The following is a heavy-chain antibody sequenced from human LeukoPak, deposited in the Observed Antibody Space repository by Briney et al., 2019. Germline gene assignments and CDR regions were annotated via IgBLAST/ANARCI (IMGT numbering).Heavy chain of an antibody. J-gene: IGHJ6*03. D-gene: IGHD3-22*01. CDR1: GFTFSSYS. CDR3: ARTPHYYDSGGFLQRYYYYYMDV. Sequence: TGGSLRLSCAASGFTFSSYSMNWVRQAPGKGLEWVSSISSSSSYIYYADSVKGRFTISRDNTKNSLYLQMNSLRAEDTAVYYCARTPHYYDSGGFLQRYYYYYMDVWGKGTTVTISS. V-gene: IGHV3-21*01. CDR2: ISSSSSYI.